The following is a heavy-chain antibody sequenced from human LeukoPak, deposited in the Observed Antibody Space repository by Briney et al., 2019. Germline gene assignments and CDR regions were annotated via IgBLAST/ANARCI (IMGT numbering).Heavy chain of an antibody. Sequence: GGSLRLSCAASGFTFSSYSMNWVRQAPGKGLEWVSSTSSSSSYIYYADSVKGRFTISRDNAKNSLYLQMNSLRAEDTAVYYCARDAGGEITMVRGVLDYWGQGTLVTVSS. J-gene: IGHJ4*02. CDR3: ARDAGGEITMVRGVLDY. CDR1: GFTFSSYS. V-gene: IGHV3-21*01. D-gene: IGHD3-10*01. CDR2: TSSSSSYI.